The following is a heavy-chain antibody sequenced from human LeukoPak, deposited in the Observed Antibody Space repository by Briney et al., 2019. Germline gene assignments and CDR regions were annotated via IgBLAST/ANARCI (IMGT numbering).Heavy chain of an antibody. Sequence: QGXEXXGWISAYNGNTNYAQKLQGRVTMTTDTSTSTAYMELRSLRSDDTAVYYCARVGHPNPTYYDFWSGYLSNNNWFDPWGQGTLVTVSS. D-gene: IGHD3-3*01. CDR2: ISAYNGNT. V-gene: IGHV1-18*01. CDR3: ARVGHPNPTYYDFWSGYLSNNNWFDP. J-gene: IGHJ5*02.